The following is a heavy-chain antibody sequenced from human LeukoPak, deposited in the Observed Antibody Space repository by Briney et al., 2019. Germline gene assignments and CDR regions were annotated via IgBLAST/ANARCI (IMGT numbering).Heavy chain of an antibody. CDR1: GFTFSDYY. V-gene: IGHV3-11*04. CDR2: VSGSGIST. D-gene: IGHD3-22*01. J-gene: IGHJ4*02. CDR3: ARDRTITMIVAVTNRRGFDY. Sequence: GGSLRLSCAASGFTFSDYYMSWIRQAPGKGLEWVSTVSGSGISTYYADSVKGQFTISRDNSKNTLYLQMNSLRAEDTAVYYCARDRTITMIVAVTNRRGFDYWGQGTLVTVSS.